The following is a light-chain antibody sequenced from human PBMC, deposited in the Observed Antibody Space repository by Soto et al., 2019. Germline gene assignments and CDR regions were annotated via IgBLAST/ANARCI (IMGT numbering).Light chain of an antibody. CDR1: QSVTTY. CDR2: DAT. J-gene: IGKJ5*01. Sequence: IVLTHSPVTLSFSPGEIATLSFRAIQSVTTYLAWYQQKPGQAPRLLIYDATNRATGIPARFSGSGSGTDFTLTISSLQPEDFAVYYCQQRSNWPPRITFGQGTRLEIK. V-gene: IGKV3-11*01. CDR3: QQRSNWPPRIT.